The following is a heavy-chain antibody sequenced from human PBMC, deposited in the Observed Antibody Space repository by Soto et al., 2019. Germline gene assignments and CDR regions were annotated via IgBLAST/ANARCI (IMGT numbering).Heavy chain of an antibody. J-gene: IGHJ1*01. CDR1: GFSLSTSGVG. Sequence: QITLKESGPTLVKPTQTLTLTCTFSGFSLSTSGVGVGWIRQPPGKALEWLALIYWDDDKRYSPSLKSRLTITKDTTKNQVVLTMTNMDPVDTATYYCAHRPRVYSYGYVYPEYFQHWGQGTLVTVSS. D-gene: IGHD5-18*01. CDR3: AHRPRVYSYGYVYPEYFQH. CDR2: IYWDDDK. V-gene: IGHV2-5*02.